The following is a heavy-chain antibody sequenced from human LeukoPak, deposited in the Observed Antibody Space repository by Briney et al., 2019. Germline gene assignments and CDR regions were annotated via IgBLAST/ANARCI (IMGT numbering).Heavy chain of an antibody. CDR3: ARVPYCTNGVCFFDY. D-gene: IGHD2-8*01. Sequence: SETLSLTCTVSGGSISSYYWSWIRQPPGKGLEWIGYIYCSGSTNYNPSLKSRVTILVDTSKNQFSLKLSSVTAADTAVYYCARVPYCTNGVCFFDYWGQGTLVTVSS. J-gene: IGHJ4*02. CDR1: GGSISSYY. CDR2: IYCSGST. V-gene: IGHV4-59*01.